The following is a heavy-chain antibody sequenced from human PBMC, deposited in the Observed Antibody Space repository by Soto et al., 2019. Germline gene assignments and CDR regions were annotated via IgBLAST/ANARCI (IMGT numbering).Heavy chain of an antibody. Sequence: QLQLQESGPGLVKPSETLSLTCAVSGGSISSSSYYWGWIRQPPGKGLEWIGSIYYTGNTYYTPSLQSRVAISVDTSKNQFSLNLNSVTAADTAVYYCARRTVNIRTFYSGLKTHCFDYWGQGALVTVSS. CDR1: GGSISSSSYY. CDR2: IYYTGNT. CDR3: ARRTVNIRTFYSGLKTHCFDY. J-gene: IGHJ4*02. D-gene: IGHD6-19*01. V-gene: IGHV4-39*01.